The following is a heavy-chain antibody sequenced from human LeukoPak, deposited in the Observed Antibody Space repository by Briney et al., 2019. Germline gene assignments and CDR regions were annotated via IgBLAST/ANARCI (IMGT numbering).Heavy chain of an antibody. CDR3: AKNLWFGELLLGGAFDM. V-gene: IGHV3-23*01. Sequence: GGSLRLSCAASGFTVSSNYMSWVRQAPGMGLECVSTISGSGGSTYYADSVKGRFTLSRDNSTNTMYLQMNTLRAEDTAVYYCAKNLWFGELLLGGAFDMWGQGTTVTVSS. CDR2: ISGSGGST. D-gene: IGHD3-10*01. J-gene: IGHJ3*02. CDR1: GFTVSSNY.